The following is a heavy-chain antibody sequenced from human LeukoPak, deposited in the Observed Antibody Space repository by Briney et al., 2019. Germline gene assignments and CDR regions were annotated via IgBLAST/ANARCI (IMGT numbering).Heavy chain of an antibody. J-gene: IGHJ5*02. V-gene: IGHV4-31*03. CDR3: ARDRRPAVAGIEMGFDP. CDR2: IYYSGST. Sequence: EASETLSLTCTVSGGSISSGGYYWSWLRQHPGKGLEWIGYIYYSGSTYYNPSLKSRVTIAVDTSKNQFSLKLSSVTAADTAVYYCARDRRPAVAGIEMGFDPWGQGTLVTVS. D-gene: IGHD6-19*01. CDR1: GGSISSGGYY.